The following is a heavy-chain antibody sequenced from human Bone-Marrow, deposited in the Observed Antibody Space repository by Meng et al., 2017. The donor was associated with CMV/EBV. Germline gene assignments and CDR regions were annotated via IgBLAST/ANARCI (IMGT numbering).Heavy chain of an antibody. CDR3: ARRLVVPAAMLYYYGMDV. V-gene: IGHV3-11*01. CDR2: ISSSGSTI. Sequence: GGSLRLSCTASGFTFGDYAMSWIRQAPGKGLEWVSYISSSGSTIYYADSVKGRFTISRDNAKNSLYLQMNSLRAEDTAVYYCARRLVVPAAMLYYYGMDVWGQGTTVTVSS. D-gene: IGHD2-2*01. CDR1: GFTFGDYA. J-gene: IGHJ6*02.